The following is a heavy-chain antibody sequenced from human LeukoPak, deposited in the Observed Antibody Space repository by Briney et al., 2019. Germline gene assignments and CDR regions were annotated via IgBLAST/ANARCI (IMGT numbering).Heavy chain of an antibody. CDR2: INPSGGST. Sequence: ASVKVSCKASGYTFTSYYMHWVRQAPGQGLKWMGIINPSGGSTSYAQKFQGRVTMTRDTSTSTVYMELSSLRSEDTAVYYCARDQLVPTYYDFWSGYYAFDYWGQGTLVTVSS. V-gene: IGHV1-46*01. J-gene: IGHJ4*02. D-gene: IGHD3-3*01. CDR3: ARDQLVPTYYDFWSGYYAFDY. CDR1: GYTFTSYY.